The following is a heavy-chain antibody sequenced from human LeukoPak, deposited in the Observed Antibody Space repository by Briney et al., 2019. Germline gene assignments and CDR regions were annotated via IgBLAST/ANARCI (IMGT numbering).Heavy chain of an antibody. J-gene: IGHJ4*02. CDR3: AKDVWAVRPNYFDY. D-gene: IGHD6-6*01. CDR2: ISGSGGST. Sequence: GGSLRLSCVASGFTFSNYAMNWVRQAPGNGLEWVSVISGSGGSTYYADSVKARFTISRDNSKNTLYLQMNSLRAEDTAVYYCAKDVWAVRPNYFDYWGQGTLVTVSS. CDR1: GFTFSNYA. V-gene: IGHV3-23*01.